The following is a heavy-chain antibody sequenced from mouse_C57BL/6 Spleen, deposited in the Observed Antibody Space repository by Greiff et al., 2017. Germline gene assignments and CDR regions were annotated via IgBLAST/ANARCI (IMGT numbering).Heavy chain of an antibody. CDR3: AIENYYDYDGGCAY. D-gene: IGHD2-4*01. CDR1: GYTFTSYW. Sequence: QVQLQQPGTELVKPGASVKLSCKASGYTFTSYWMHWVKQRPGQGLEWIGNINPSNGGTNYNENVKSKATLTVDNTSSTASRQLSSLTSEDSSVDYCAIENYYDYDGGCAYWGQGTLVTVSA. J-gene: IGHJ3*01. V-gene: IGHV1-53*01. CDR2: INPSNGGT.